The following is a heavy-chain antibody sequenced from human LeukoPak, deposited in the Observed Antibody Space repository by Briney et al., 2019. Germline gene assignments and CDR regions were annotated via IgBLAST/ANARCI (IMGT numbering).Heavy chain of an antibody. CDR3: ARAHYYDSSGYPCDY. Sequence: ASVKVSCKASGYTFTSYGISWVRQAPGQGLEWMGWISAYNGNTNYAQKLQGRVTMTTDTSTSTAYMELRSLRSDDTAVYYCARAHYYDSSGYPCDYWGQGTLVTVSS. CDR1: GYTFTSYG. D-gene: IGHD3-22*01. J-gene: IGHJ4*02. V-gene: IGHV1-18*01. CDR2: ISAYNGNT.